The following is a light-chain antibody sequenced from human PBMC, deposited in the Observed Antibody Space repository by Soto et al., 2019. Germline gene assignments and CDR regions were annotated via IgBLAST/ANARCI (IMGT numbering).Light chain of an antibody. CDR1: QSVSSY. CDR3: QQRSTS. V-gene: IGKV3-11*01. CDR2: DAS. J-gene: IGKJ4*01. Sequence: EIVLTQSPSTLSLSPGERATLSCSSSQSVSSYLAWYQQKPGQAPRLLIYDASNSATGIPARFSGSGSGTDFTLTISSLEPEDFSVYYCQQRSTSFGGGTKVEIK.